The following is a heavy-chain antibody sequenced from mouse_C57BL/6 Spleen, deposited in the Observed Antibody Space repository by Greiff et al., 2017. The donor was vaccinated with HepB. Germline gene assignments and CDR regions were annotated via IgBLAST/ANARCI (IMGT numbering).Heavy chain of an antibody. J-gene: IGHJ4*01. Sequence: QVQLQQSGAELVKPGASVKISCKASGYAFSSYWMNWVKQRPGKGLEWIGQIYPGDGDTNYNGKFKGKATLTADKSSSTAYMQLSSLTSEDSAVYFCARSVYYYGSSYEGGAMDYWGQGTSVTVSS. CDR3: ARSVYYYGSSYEGGAMDY. D-gene: IGHD1-1*01. CDR2: IYPGDGDT. V-gene: IGHV1-80*01. CDR1: GYAFSSYW.